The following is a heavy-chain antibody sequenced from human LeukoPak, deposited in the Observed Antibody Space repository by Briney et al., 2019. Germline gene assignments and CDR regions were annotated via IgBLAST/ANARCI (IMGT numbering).Heavy chain of an antibody. CDR1: GYSFTSYW. V-gene: IGHV5-51*01. CDR2: IYPGDSDT. D-gene: IGHD1-7*01. CDR3: SRPATGTTSAFDI. J-gene: IGHJ3*02. Sequence: GESLKISCKGSGYSFTSYWIGWVRHMPGKGLEWMGIIYPGDSDTRYSPSFQGQVTISADKSISTAYLQWSSLKASDTAMYYCSRPATGTTSAFDIWGQGTMVTVSS.